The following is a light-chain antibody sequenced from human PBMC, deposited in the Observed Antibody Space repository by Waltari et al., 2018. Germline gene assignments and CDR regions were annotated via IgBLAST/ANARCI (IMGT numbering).Light chain of an antibody. CDR2: SNN. J-gene: IGLJ3*02. Sequence: QSVLTQPPSPSGTPGQRVTIPCSGCSSHLGSNTVTWYQQLPGTAPKLLSYSNNPRPSGVPDRFSGSKSGTSASLAISGLQSEDEADYYCAAWDDSLNVWVFGGGTKLTVL. CDR1: SSHLGSNT. CDR3: AAWDDSLNVWV. V-gene: IGLV1-44*01.